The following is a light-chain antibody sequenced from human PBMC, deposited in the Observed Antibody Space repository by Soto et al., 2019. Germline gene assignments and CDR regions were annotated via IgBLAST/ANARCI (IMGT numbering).Light chain of an antibody. Sequence: QSVLTQPPSVSGAPGQRVTISCTGSSSNIGAGYDVHWYQRLPGTAPKVLIYNNNSRPSGVPDRFSGSKSGTSASLAITGLQAEDEADYYCQSSDSSLSGSYVFGTGTKLTVL. V-gene: IGLV1-40*01. J-gene: IGLJ1*01. CDR2: NNN. CDR3: QSSDSSLSGSYV. CDR1: SSNIGAGYD.